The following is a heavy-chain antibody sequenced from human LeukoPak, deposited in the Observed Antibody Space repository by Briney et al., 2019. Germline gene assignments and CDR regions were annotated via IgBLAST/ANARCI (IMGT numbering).Heavy chain of an antibody. CDR2: INGQGRST. D-gene: IGHD6-19*01. CDR3: AREANSGYSSGDDAFDI. V-gene: IGHV3-74*01. J-gene: IGHJ3*02. CDR1: GFTFSTYW. Sequence: GGSLRLSCAASGFTFSTYWMHWVRHAPGKGLVWVSRINGQGRSTSHADSVKGRFTNSRDNAKNTLYLQMNSLRAEDTAVYYCAREANSGYSSGDDAFDIWGQGTMVTVST.